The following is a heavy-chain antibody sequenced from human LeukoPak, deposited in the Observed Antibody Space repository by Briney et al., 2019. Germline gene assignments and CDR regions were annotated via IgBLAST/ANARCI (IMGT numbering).Heavy chain of an antibody. V-gene: IGHV4-30-4*08. Sequence: PSQTLSLTCTVSGGSISSGDYYWSWIRQPPGKGLEWIGYIYYSGSTYYNPSLKSRVTISVDTSKNQFSLKLSSVTAADTAVYYCASRVRAVWEQWLVRPASGRTLPGYYFDYWGQGTLVTVSS. CDR2: IYYSGST. CDR3: ASRVRAVWEQWLVRPASGRTLPGYYFDY. D-gene: IGHD6-19*01. CDR1: GGSISSGDYY. J-gene: IGHJ4*02.